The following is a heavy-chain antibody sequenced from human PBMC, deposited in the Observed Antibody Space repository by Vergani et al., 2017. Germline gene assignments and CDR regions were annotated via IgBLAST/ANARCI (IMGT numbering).Heavy chain of an antibody. CDR1: GFTFSNSA. CDR3: AKGLGITLTAVWGGLDS. D-gene: IGHD3-16*01. V-gene: IGHV3-23*01. Sequence: EVHLLESGGELVQSGGSLRLSCAASGFTFSNSAVSWVRQAPGRGLAWVSSISGPGLSTYYADSVKGRFSISRDNSKNTLFLEMNSLRTEDTATYFCAKGLGITLTAVWGGLDSWGPGTVVLVSS. CDR2: ISGPGLST. J-gene: IGHJ4*02.